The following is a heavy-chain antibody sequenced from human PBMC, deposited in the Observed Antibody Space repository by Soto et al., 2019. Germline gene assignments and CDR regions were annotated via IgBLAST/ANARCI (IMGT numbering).Heavy chain of an antibody. V-gene: IGHV3-30-3*01. Sequence: PGGSLRLSCAASGFTFSSYAMHWVRQAPGKGLEWVAVISYDGSNKYYADSVKGRFTISRDNSKNTLYLQMNSLRAEDTAVYYCARDSVTVVTPAFDYWGQGTLVTVSS. CDR1: GFTFSSYA. CDR2: ISYDGSNK. D-gene: IGHD2-21*02. CDR3: ARDSVTVVTPAFDY. J-gene: IGHJ4*02.